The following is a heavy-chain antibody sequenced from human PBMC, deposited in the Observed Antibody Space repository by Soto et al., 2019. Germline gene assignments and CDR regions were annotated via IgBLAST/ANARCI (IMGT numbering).Heavy chain of an antibody. CDR2: ISSAGGTT. J-gene: IGHJ4*02. CDR3: AKDLDYGTGYYFDY. V-gene: IGHV3-23*01. D-gene: IGHD4-17*01. Sequence: GGSLRLSCAASGFTFSTYAMSWVRQAPGKGLEWVSAISSAGGTTFYADSVKGRFTISRDNSKNTLFLQVNSLGAEDTAVYYCAKDLDYGTGYYFDYWGQGTLVTVSS. CDR1: GFTFSTYA.